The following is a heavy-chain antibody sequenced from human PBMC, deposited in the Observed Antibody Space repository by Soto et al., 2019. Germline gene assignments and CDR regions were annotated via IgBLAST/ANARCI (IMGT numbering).Heavy chain of an antibody. CDR2: IIPIFGTA. CDR3: ARGIAARPGYYYGMDV. D-gene: IGHD6-6*01. CDR1: GGTFSSYA. J-gene: IGHJ6*02. Sequence: ASVKVSCKASGGTFSSYAISWVRQAPGQGLEWMGGIIPIFGTANYAQKFQGRVTITADKSTSTAYTELSSLRSEDTAVYYCARGIAARPGYYYGMDVWGQGTTVTVSS. V-gene: IGHV1-69*06.